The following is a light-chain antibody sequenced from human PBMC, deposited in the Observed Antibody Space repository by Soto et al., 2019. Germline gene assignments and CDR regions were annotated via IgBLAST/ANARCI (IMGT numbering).Light chain of an antibody. CDR2: AAS. CDR1: QGISNF. CDR3: QQYNSYSVT. V-gene: IGKV1-9*01. J-gene: IGKJ1*01. Sequence: IQLTQSPSSLSASVGDRVTITFRARQGISNFLAWYKQKPGKAPKLLIYAASTLQSGVPSRFSGSGSGTEFTLTISSPQPDDFATYYCQQYNSYSVTFGQGTKVDI.